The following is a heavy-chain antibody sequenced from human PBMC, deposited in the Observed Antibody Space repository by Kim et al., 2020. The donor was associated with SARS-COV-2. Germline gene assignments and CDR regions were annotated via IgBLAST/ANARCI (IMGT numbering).Heavy chain of an antibody. V-gene: IGHV3-7*03. CDR1: GFTFSDYR. CDR2: IKVDGSEQ. Sequence: GGSLRLSCAASGFTFSDYRMSWVRQAPGKGLEWVANIKVDGSEQYYVDSVKGRFTISRDNAKNSLYLQMNSLGAEDTAVYYCARGDVFYSTARRYYYYHGLDVWCRGTTVTVSS. CDR3: ARGDVFYSTARRYYYYHGLDV. J-gene: IGHJ6*02. D-gene: IGHD2-8*02.